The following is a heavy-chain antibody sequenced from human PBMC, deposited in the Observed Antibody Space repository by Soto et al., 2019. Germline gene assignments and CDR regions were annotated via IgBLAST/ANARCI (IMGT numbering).Heavy chain of an antibody. J-gene: IGHJ6*02. CDR3: ARDQEVHDSRGHKIRAMDV. Sequence: GGSLRLSCAASGFPFSRYEMNWVRQAPGKGLEWISYISESGTSMYYADAVKGRFAISRNNAQNSLYLQMNSLRIEDTAVYYCARDQEVHDSRGHKIRAMDVWGQGTTVTVSS. CDR2: ISESGTSM. V-gene: IGHV3-48*03. D-gene: IGHD6-19*01. CDR1: GFPFSRYE.